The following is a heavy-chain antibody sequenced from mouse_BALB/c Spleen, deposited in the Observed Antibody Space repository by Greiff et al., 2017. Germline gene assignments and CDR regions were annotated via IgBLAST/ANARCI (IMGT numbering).Heavy chain of an antibody. V-gene: IGHV2-6-7*01. Sequence: VQRVESGPGLVAPSQSLSITCTVSGFSLTGYGVNWVRQPPGKGLEWLGMIWGDGSTDYNSALKSRLSISKDNSKSQVFLKMNSLQTDDTARYYCAREGTTVVATYDYYAMDYWGQGTSVTVSS. D-gene: IGHD1-1*01. J-gene: IGHJ4*01. CDR1: GFSLTGYG. CDR2: IWGDGST. CDR3: AREGTTVVATYDYYAMDY.